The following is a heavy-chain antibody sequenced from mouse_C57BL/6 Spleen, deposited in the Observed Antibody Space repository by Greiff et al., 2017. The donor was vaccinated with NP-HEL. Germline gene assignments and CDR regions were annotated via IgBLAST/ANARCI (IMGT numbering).Heavy chain of an antibody. CDR2: IYPGSGNT. V-gene: IGHV1-66*01. Sequence: VQLQQSGPELVKPGASVKISCKASGYSFTSYYIHWVKQRPGQGLEWIGWIYPGSGNTKYNEKFKGKATLTADTSSSTAYMQLSSLTSEDSAVYYWASEGKLGKGGNYFDYWGQGTTLTVSS. CDR1: GYSFTSYY. D-gene: IGHD4-1*01. J-gene: IGHJ2*01. CDR3: ASEGKLGKGGNYFDY.